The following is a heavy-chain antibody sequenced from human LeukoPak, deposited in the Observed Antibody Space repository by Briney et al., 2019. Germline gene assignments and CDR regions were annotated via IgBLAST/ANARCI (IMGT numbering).Heavy chain of an antibody. V-gene: IGHV4-4*07. J-gene: IGHJ6*03. CDR2: IYTSGST. Sequence: SETLSLTCTVSGGSISSYYWSWIRQPAGKGLEWIGRIYTSGSTNYNPSLKSRVTMSVDTSKNQFSLKLSSVTAADTAVYYCARVGPRADSSSRYRTNYYYYYMDVWGKGTTVTISS. CDR3: ARVGPRADSSSRYRTNYYYYYMDV. D-gene: IGHD6-13*01. CDR1: GGSISSYY.